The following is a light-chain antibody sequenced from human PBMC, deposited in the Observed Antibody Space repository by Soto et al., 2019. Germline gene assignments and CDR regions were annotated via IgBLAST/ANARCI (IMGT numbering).Light chain of an antibody. CDR3: SSYTSSSTYV. J-gene: IGLJ1*01. CDR2: EVS. V-gene: IGLV2-8*01. CDR1: YSDIGAYNY. Sequence: QSVLTQPPSASGSPGQSVTIPCTGTYSDIGAYNYVSWYQQRPGEAPKLIIYEVSKRPSGVPDRISASKSGNTASLTVSGLQADDEANYYCSSYTSSSTYVFATGTKVTVL.